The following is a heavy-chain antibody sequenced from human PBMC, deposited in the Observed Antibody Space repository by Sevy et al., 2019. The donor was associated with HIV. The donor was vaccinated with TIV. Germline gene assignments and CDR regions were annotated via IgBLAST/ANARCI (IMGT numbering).Heavy chain of an antibody. Sequence: GGSLRLSCAASGFPFSNYWMSWVRQAPGKGLEWVANINIDGSEKNYVEYVKGRSISSRDNAKNSLHLQMNSLTVEDTAIEYCARAHIMCSGDDCSRGWFDPWGQGTLVTVSS. CDR3: ARAHIMCSGDDCSRGWFDP. CDR1: GFPFSNYW. J-gene: IGHJ5*02. D-gene: IGHD2-21*02. V-gene: IGHV3-7*01. CDR2: INIDGSEK.